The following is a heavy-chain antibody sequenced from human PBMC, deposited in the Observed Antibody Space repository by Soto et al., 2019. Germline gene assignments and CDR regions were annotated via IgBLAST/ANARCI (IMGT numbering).Heavy chain of an antibody. CDR3: VRGDVAARNAFDI. CDR2: INSDGTNT. Sequence: EVQLVESGGGLVQPGGSLRLSCAASGFTFSNYWMHWVRQAPGKGLVWVSRINSDGTNTYYADSVKGRFTIARDNANNTVDLQMNSLRAEDTAVYYCVRGDVAARNAFDIWGQGTMVIVSS. V-gene: IGHV3-74*01. D-gene: IGHD6-19*01. CDR1: GFTFSNYW. J-gene: IGHJ3*02.